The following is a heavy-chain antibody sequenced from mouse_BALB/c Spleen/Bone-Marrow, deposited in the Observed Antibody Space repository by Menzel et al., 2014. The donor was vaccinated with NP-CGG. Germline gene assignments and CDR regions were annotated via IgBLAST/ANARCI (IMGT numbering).Heavy chain of an antibody. J-gene: IGHJ2*01. CDR3: ARGSSYFDY. D-gene: IGHD1-1*01. CDR2: ISDGGSCT. Sequence: EVMLVESGGGLVKPGGSLKLSCAASGFTFSDYYMYWVRQTPEKRLEWVATISDGGSCTYYPDSVKGRFTISRDNAKNNLYLQMSSLKSEDTAMYYCARGSSYFDYWGQGTTLTVSS. V-gene: IGHV5-4*02. CDR1: GFTFSDYY.